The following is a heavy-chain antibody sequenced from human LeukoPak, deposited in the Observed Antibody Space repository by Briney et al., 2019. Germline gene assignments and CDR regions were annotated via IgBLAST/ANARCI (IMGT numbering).Heavy chain of an antibody. V-gene: IGHV3-21*04. J-gene: IGHJ4*02. CDR1: GFTFSSSS. CDR2: ISSSSTYI. CDR3: AKGTFMVESSSSLPDY. D-gene: IGHD6-6*01. Sequence: GGSLRLSCAASGFTFSSSSMNWVRQAPGKGLEWVSYISSSSTYIYYADSLKGRFTISRDTAKNSLYLQMNSLRAEDTAVYYCAKGTFMVESSSSLPDYWGQGTLVTVSS.